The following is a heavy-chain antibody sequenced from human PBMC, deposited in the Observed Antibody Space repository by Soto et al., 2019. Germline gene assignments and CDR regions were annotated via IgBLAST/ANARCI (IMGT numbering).Heavy chain of an antibody. J-gene: IGHJ3*02. CDR2: ISYDGSNK. V-gene: IGHV3-30*18. CDR1: GFTFSSYG. Sequence: GGSLRLSCAASGFTFSSYGMHWVRQAPGKGLEWVAVISYDGSNKYYADSVKGRFTISRDNSKNTLYLQMNSLRAEDTAVYYCAKGGSYEEYAFDIWGQGTMVTVSS. CDR3: AKGGSYEEYAFDI. D-gene: IGHD1-26*01.